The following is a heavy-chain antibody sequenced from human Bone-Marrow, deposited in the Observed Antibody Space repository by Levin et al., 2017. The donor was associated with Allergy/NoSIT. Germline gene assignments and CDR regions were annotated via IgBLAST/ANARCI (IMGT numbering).Heavy chain of an antibody. CDR3: TRGPRLEWFRSGMDV. J-gene: IGHJ6*02. CDR2: IRSKGYGGTT. CDR1: GFSFGDHA. Sequence: QTGGSLRLSCTTFGFSFGDHAISWVRQAPGKGLEWVGFIRSKGYGGTTEFAASVKGRFSISRDDSTGIAYLQMNSLKTEDTAVYYCTRGPRLEWFRSGMDVWGQGTTVTVSS. V-gene: IGHV3-49*04. D-gene: IGHD3-3*01.